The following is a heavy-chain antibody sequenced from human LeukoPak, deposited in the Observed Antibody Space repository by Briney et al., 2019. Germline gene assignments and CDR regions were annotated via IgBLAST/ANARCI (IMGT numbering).Heavy chain of an antibody. D-gene: IGHD3-9*01. J-gene: IGHJ4*02. V-gene: IGHV3-33*01. Sequence: PGTSLRLSCAASGFAFGSYGVHYGVHWVRQAPGKGLEWVALIWYDGSNKYFADCVKGRFTISRDNSKNTVYLHMNSLRVEDTAVYYCARWRSASSSDWYVLDHWGQGTLVTVSS. CDR3: ARWRSASSSDWYVLDH. CDR1: GFAFGSYG. CDR2: IWYDGSNK.